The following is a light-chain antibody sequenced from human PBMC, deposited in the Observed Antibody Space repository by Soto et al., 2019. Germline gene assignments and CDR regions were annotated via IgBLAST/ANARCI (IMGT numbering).Light chain of an antibody. Sequence: SYELPQPPSVSVAPRQTGRITLGGDNIATKGGHWYQQKTGQAPGLGVHDNSDRPPEIPERFSGSNSGSTATLTINRVEAGDEADYYCQVWHRSAAVFGGGTKLTVL. CDR1: NIATKG. J-gene: IGLJ2*01. CDR2: DNS. CDR3: QVWHRSAAV. V-gene: IGLV3-21*02.